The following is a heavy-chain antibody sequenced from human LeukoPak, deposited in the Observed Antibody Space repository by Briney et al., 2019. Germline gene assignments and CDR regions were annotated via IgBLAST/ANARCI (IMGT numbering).Heavy chain of an antibody. CDR1: GFTFGSDA. D-gene: IGHD3-22*01. CDR3: AKGRRGFYDSSGYFYIFDY. Sequence: GGSLRLSCAASGFTFGSDAMGWVRQAPGKGLEWVSSINAGGSYTYYADSVKGRFTTSRDNSKNTLYLQMNSLRAEDTAVYYCAKGRRGFYDSSGYFYIFDYWGQGTLVTVSS. CDR2: INAGGSYT. V-gene: IGHV3-23*01. J-gene: IGHJ4*02.